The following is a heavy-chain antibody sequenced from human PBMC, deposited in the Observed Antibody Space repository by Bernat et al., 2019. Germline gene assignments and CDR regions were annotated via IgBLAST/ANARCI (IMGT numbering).Heavy chain of an antibody. CDR3: AKDGKQWLSYFDY. D-gene: IGHD6-19*01. V-gene: IGHV3-30*18. CDR1: GFTFSSYG. Sequence: QLVESGGGVVQPGRSLRLSCAASGFTFSSYGMHWVRQAPGKGLEWVAVISYDGSNKYYADSVKGRFTISRDNSKNTLYLQMNSLRAEDTAVYYCAKDGKQWLSYFDYWGQGTLVTVSS. J-gene: IGHJ4*02. CDR2: ISYDGSNK.